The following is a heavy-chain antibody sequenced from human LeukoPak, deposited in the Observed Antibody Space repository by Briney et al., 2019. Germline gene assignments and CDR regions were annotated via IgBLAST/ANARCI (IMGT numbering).Heavy chain of an antibody. J-gene: IGHJ4*02. D-gene: IGHD4-23*01. CDR1: GFTFSSYS. CDR3: ARGSDYGGNSVDY. Sequence: KPGGSLRLSCAASGFTFSSYSMNWVRQAPGKGLEWVSSISSSSSYIYYADSVKGRFTISRDNSKNTLYLQMNSLRAEDTAVYYCARGSDYGGNSVDYWGQGTLVTVSS. CDR2: ISSSSSYI. V-gene: IGHV3-21*01.